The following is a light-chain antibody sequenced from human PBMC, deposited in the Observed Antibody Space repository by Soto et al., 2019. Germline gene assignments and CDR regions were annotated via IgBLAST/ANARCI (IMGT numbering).Light chain of an antibody. CDR1: SSNIGAGYD. CDR3: QYYDSSLSGSV. V-gene: IGLV1-40*01. Sequence: QSVLTQPPSVSGARGQRVTISCTGSSSNIGAGYDVHWYQQLPGTAPKLLIYGNSNRPSGVPDRFSGSKSGTSASLAITGLQAEDEADYYCQYYDSSLSGSVFGGGTKVTVL. CDR2: GNS. J-gene: IGLJ2*01.